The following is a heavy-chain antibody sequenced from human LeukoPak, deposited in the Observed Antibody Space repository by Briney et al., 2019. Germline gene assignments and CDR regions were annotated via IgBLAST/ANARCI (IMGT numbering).Heavy chain of an antibody. D-gene: IGHD6-6*01. CDR3: AKDAGPQQLVFFDS. CDR1: GFTFSSYW. CDR2: INHNGNVN. V-gene: IGHV3-7*03. J-gene: IGHJ4*02. Sequence: GGSLRLSCAASGFTFSSYWMNWARQAPGKGLEWVASINHNGNVNYYVDSVKGRFTISRDNAKNSLYLQMSSLRAEDTAVYYCAKDAGPQQLVFFDSWGQGTLVTVSS.